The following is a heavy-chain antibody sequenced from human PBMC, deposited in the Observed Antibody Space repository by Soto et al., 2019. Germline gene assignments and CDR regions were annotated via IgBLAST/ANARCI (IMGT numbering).Heavy chain of an antibody. CDR1: GGTFSTYA. V-gene: IGHV1-69*01. D-gene: IGHD1-1*01. J-gene: IGHJ6*02. CDR2: VIPLFNTP. CDR3: ALASKWKRLGYFYGMDV. Sequence: QVLLVQSGAEVKKPGSSTQVSCKASGGTFSTYAFTWVRQAPGQGFEWIGGVIPLFNTPDYAQKFQGRVTITADESTSTVFLELSGLTSGATAVYFCALASKWKRLGYFYGMDVWGQGTTVTVSS.